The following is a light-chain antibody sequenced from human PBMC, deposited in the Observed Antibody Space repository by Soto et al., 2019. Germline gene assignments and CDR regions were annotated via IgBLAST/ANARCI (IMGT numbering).Light chain of an antibody. Sequence: AIQMTQSPSSLSVSVGDRITITCRASQDIRNDLGWYQQKPGKAPKLLIYGTSNSQSGVPSRFSSSGSGTDFTLTISSLQPEDFATYYCLQDYIYPYTFGQGTKLEIK. CDR3: LQDYIYPYT. CDR2: GTS. V-gene: IGKV1-6*01. J-gene: IGKJ2*01. CDR1: QDIRND.